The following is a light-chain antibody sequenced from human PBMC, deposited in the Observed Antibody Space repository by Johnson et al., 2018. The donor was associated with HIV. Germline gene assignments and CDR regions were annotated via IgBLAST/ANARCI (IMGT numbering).Light chain of an antibody. V-gene: IGLV1-51*02. CDR2: ENN. CDR1: SSNIGDNF. CDR3: GTWDSSLSAYV. Sequence: QSVLTQPPSVSAAPGQKVTISCSGSSSNIGDNFVSWYQQLPGRAPKLLIYENNKRPSGIPDRFSGSKSGTSGTLGITGLQTGDEADYYCGTWDSSLSAYVFGTGNKVTVL. J-gene: IGLJ1*01.